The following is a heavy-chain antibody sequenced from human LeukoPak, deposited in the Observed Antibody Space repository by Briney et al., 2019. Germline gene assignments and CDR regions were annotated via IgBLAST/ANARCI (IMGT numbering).Heavy chain of an antibody. CDR3: ARAIYDSSGYYQYDY. J-gene: IGHJ4*02. V-gene: IGHV1-8*01. CDR1: GYTFTSYD. Sequence: ASVKVSCKASGYTFTSYDINWVRQATGQGLEWMGWMNPNSGNTGYAQKFQGRVTITRDTSASTAYMELSSLRSEDTAVYYCARAIYDSSGYYQYDYWGQGTLVTVSS. CDR2: MNPNSGNT. D-gene: IGHD3-22*01.